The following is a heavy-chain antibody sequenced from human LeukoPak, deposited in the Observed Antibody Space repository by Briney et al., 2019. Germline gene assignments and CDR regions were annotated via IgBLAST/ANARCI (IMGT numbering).Heavy chain of an antibody. Sequence: SETLSLTCAVYGGSFSGYYWSWIRQPPGKGLEWIGEINHSGSTNYNPSLKSRFTISVDTSKNQFSLKLSSVTAADPAVYYCERGLRGYSSMAVSGKGKTVTASS. J-gene: IGHJ6*03. V-gene: IGHV4-34*01. CDR2: INHSGST. D-gene: IGHD3-16*01. CDR1: GGSFSGYY. CDR3: ERGLRGYSSMAV.